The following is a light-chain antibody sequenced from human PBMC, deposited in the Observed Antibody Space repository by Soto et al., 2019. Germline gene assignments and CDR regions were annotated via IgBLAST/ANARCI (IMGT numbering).Light chain of an antibody. Sequence: QSVLTQPASVSGSPGQSITISCTGTSSDVGSYNLVSWHQHHPGKAPKLIIYGVSNRPSGVSNRFSGSKFGNTASLTISGLQAEDEADYYCISYTTSSTWVFGGGTKLTVL. V-gene: IGLV2-14*01. CDR1: SSDVGSYNL. J-gene: IGLJ3*02. CDR2: GVS. CDR3: ISYTTSSTWV.